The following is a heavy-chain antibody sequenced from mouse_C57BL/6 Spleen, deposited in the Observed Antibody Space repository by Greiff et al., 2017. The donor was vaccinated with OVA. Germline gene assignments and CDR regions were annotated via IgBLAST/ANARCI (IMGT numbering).Heavy chain of an antibody. Sequence: VQLQESGAELVRPGTSVKMSCKASGYTFTNYWIGWAKQRPGHGLEWIGDIYPGGGYTNYNEKFKGKATLTADKSSSTAYMQFSSLTSEDSAIYYCARKGWDGFDYWGQGTTLTVSS. CDR3: ARKGWDGFDY. D-gene: IGHD3-3*01. J-gene: IGHJ2*01. CDR1: GYTFTNYW. CDR2: IYPGGGYT. V-gene: IGHV1-63*01.